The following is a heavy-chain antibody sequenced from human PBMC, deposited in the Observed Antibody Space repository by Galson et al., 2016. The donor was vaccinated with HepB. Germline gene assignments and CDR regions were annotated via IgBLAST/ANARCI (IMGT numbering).Heavy chain of an antibody. D-gene: IGHD1-26*01. CDR3: ARDMEPHRSWLDP. Sequence: SLRLSCAASGFDFSSYGMHWVRQAPGRGLEWVGVIWYDGTNRYYADVVKGRFTISRDSSTDTLYLQLDSLRAEDTAVYFCARDMEPHRSWLDPWGRGTLVTVSS. CDR2: IWYDGTNR. V-gene: IGHV3-33*01. CDR1: GFDFSSYG. J-gene: IGHJ5*02.